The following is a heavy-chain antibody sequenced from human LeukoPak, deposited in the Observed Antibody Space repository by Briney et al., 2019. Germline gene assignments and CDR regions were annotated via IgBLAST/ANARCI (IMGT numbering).Heavy chain of an antibody. CDR2: INSDGSST. CDR1: GFTFSNYW. V-gene: IGHV3-74*01. J-gene: IGHJ4*02. CDR3: ARGVHATVTRFDS. D-gene: IGHD4-17*01. Sequence: GGSLRLSCAASGFTFSNYWMHWVRQAPGKGLVWVSRINSDGSSTTYAGSVKGRFTISRDNAKNTLYLQMNSLRAEDTAVYYCARGVHATVTRFDSWGQGTLVPVSS.